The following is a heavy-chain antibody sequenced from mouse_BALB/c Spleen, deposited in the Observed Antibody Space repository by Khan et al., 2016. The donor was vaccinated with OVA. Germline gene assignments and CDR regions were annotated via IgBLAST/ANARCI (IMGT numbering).Heavy chain of an antibody. J-gene: IGHJ1*01. D-gene: IGHD4-1*02. Sequence: QIQLVQSGPELKKPGETVKISCKASGYTFTNYGMNWVKQAPGKGLKWMGWINTYSGEPTYADDFKGRSAFSLETSASTAYLQIKNLKNEDTATCFGARSNSYRYFEAWGAGTTVTVSS. V-gene: IGHV9-3-1*01. CDR1: GYTFTNYG. CDR3: ARSNSYRYFEA. CDR2: INTYSGEP.